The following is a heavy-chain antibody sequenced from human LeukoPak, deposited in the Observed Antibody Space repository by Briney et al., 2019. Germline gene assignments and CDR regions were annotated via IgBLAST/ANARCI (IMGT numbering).Heavy chain of an antibody. CDR1: GFTFSSYA. Sequence: GGPLRLSCAASGFTFSSYAMSWVRQAPGKGLEWVSAISGSGGSTYYADSVKGRFTISRDNSKNTLYLQMNSLRAEDTAVYYCAKSYYDSSGYSDYWGQGTLVTVSS. D-gene: IGHD3-22*01. J-gene: IGHJ4*02. V-gene: IGHV3-23*01. CDR3: AKSYYDSSGYSDY. CDR2: ISGSGGST.